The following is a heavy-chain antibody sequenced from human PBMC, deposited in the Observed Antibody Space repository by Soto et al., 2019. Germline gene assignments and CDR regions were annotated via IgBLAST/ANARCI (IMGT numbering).Heavy chain of an antibody. Sequence: SVKVSCKASGGTFSSYAISWVRQAPGQGLEWMGGIIPIFGTANYAQKFQGRVTITADESTSTAYMELSSLRSEDTAVYYCARTTYSSGYPIPEQYYYYHYGMDVWGQGTTVTVSS. V-gene: IGHV1-69*13. D-gene: IGHD3-22*01. CDR2: IIPIFGTA. CDR3: ARTTYSSGYPIPEQYYYYHYGMDV. J-gene: IGHJ6*02. CDR1: GGTFSSYA.